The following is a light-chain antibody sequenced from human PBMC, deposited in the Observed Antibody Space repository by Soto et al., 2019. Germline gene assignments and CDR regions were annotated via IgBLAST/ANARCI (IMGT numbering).Light chain of an antibody. Sequence: IVMPQSPATLSVSPGERVTLSCRASQSVSSKLAWFQQKPGQAPRLLLYGTSSRATGIPERFSGSGSGTDFTLTISRLEPEDFAVYYCQHYGSSRTFGQGTKVDIK. CDR2: GTS. V-gene: IGKV3-20*01. J-gene: IGKJ1*01. CDR3: QHYGSSRT. CDR1: QSVSSK.